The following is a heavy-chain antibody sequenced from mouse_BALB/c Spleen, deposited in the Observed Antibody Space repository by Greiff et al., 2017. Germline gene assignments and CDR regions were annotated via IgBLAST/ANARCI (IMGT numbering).Heavy chain of an antibody. CDR2: IAPGSGST. Sequence: DLVKPGASVKLSCKASGYTFTSYWINWIKQRPGQGLAWIGRIAPGSGSTYYNEMFKGKATLTVDTSSSTAYIQLSSLSSEDSAVYFCARERNGNYGFAYWGQGTLVTVSA. CDR1: GYTFTSYW. V-gene: IGHV1S41*01. CDR3: ARERNGNYGFAY. D-gene: IGHD2-1*01. J-gene: IGHJ3*01.